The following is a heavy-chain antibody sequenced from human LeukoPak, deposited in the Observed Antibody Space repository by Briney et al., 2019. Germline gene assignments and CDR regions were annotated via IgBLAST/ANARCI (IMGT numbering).Heavy chain of an antibody. D-gene: IGHD1-1*01. CDR3: VRHSEGAWVQRAHTFDD. J-gene: IGHJ4*01. CDR1: GGSISSSRSY. CDR2: VYFSGNT. V-gene: IGHV4-39*01. Sequence: PSETLSLTCTVSGGSISSSRSYWGWIRQPPGKGLEWIGSVYFSGNTYYNPSLKSRVTISVDTSKNQFSLKVRSVTAADTAVYYCVRHSEGAWVQRAHTFDDWGQGTLVTVSS.